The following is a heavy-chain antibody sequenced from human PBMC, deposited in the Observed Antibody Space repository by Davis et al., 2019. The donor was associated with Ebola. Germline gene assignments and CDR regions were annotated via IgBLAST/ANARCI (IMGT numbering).Heavy chain of an antibody. D-gene: IGHD1-7*01. J-gene: IGHJ2*01. Sequence: GGSLRLSCAASGFTFSSYGMHWVRQAPGKGLEWVAFIRYDGSNKYYADSVKGRFTISRDNSKNTLYLQMNSLRAEDTALYYCAKDGGNYPYWYFDLWSRGTLVTVSS. V-gene: IGHV3-30*02. CDR2: IRYDGSNK. CDR1: GFTFSSYG. CDR3: AKDGGNYPYWYFDL.